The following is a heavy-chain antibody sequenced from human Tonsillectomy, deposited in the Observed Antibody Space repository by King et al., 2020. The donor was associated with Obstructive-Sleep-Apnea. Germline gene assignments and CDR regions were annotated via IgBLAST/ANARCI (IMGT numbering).Heavy chain of an antibody. J-gene: IGHJ3*02. Sequence: VQLVESGGGLVQPGGSLRLSCAASGFTFSSYAMSWVRQAPGMGLEWVSAIVGTGCSTYYADSVKGRFTISRDNSKNTLYLHMNSLRAEDTAVYYCAKYRWELLDAFDIWGQGTMVTVSS. CDR2: IVGTGCST. V-gene: IGHV3-23*04. D-gene: IGHD1-26*01. CDR1: GFTFSSYA. CDR3: AKYRWELLDAFDI.